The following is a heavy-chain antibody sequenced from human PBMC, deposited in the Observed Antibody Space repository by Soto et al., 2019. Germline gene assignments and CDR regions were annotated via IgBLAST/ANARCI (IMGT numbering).Heavy chain of an antibody. J-gene: IGHJ5*02. V-gene: IGHV1-69*13. D-gene: IGHD3-22*01. CDR1: GGTLSSYA. Sequence: SVKVSCKXSGGTLSSYAISWVRQAPGQGLEWMGGIIPIFGTANYAQKFQGRVTITADESTSTAYMELSSLRSEDTSVYYCARESRLLNWFDPWGQGTLVTVSS. CDR3: ARESRLLNWFDP. CDR2: IIPIFGTA.